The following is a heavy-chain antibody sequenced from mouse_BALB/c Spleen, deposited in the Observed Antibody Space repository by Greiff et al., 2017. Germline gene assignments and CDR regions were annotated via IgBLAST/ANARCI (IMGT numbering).Heavy chain of an antibody. D-gene: IGHD2-13*01. CDR2: INPSTGYT. Sequence: QVQLQQSGAELAKPGASVKMSCKASGYTFTSYWMHWVKQRPGQGLEWIGYINPSTGYTEYNQKFKDKATLTADKSSSTAYMQLSSLTSEDSAVYYCALYYGEREYAMDYWGEGTSVTVSS. V-gene: IGHV1-7*01. CDR3: ALYYGEREYAMDY. J-gene: IGHJ4*01. CDR1: GYTFTSYW.